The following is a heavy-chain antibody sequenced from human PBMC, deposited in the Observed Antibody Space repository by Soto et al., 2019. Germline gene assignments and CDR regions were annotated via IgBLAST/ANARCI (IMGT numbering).Heavy chain of an antibody. CDR3: LNIHHY. CDR1: GYPFTSYV. V-gene: IGHV1-69*04. CDR2: IIPILGIA. Sequence: ASLKVSCKASGYPFTSYVISWVRQAPGQGLEWMGRIIPILGIANYAQKFQGRVTITADKSTSTAYMELSSLRSEDTAVYYCLNIHHYWGQGTLVTVSS. J-gene: IGHJ4*02.